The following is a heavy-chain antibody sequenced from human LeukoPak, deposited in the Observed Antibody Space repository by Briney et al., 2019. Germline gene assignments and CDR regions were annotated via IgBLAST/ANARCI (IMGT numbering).Heavy chain of an antibody. CDR3: ARDPVWYFDL. CDR2: INHSGST. V-gene: IGHV4-34*01. CDR1: GGSFSGYY. Sequence: SETLSLTCAVYGGSFSGYYWSWIRQPPGKGLEWIGEINHSGSTNYNPSLKSRVTMSVDPSKNQFSLKLSSVTAADTAVYYCARDPVWYFDLRGRGTLVTVSS. J-gene: IGHJ2*01.